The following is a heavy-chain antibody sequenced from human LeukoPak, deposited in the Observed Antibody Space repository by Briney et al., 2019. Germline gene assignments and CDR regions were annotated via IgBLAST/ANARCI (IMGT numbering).Heavy chain of an antibody. V-gene: IGHV1-46*01. J-gene: IGHJ4*02. CDR3: ARASYYYDSSGYYYSPYYFDY. Sequence: ASVKVSCKASGYTFTSYYMHWVRQAPGQGLEWMGIINPSGGSTSYAQKFQGRVTMTRDMSTSTVYMELSSLRSEDTAVYYCARASYYYDSSGYYYSPYYFDYWGQGTLVTVSS. D-gene: IGHD3-22*01. CDR2: INPSGGST. CDR1: GYTFTSYY.